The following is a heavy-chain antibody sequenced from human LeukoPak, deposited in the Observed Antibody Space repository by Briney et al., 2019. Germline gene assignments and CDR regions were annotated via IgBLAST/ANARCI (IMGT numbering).Heavy chain of an antibody. CDR1: GFTFSSYG. J-gene: IGHJ4*02. CDR2: IRSDGNSK. V-gene: IGHV3-30*02. Sequence: GGSLRLSCAASGFTFSSYGMYWVRQAPGKGLEWVTFIRSDGNSKYYADSVKGRFTISRDNSKNTLYLQMNSLRVEDTAVYFCAKGRSDFDYWGQGTLVTVSS. CDR3: AKGRSDFDY.